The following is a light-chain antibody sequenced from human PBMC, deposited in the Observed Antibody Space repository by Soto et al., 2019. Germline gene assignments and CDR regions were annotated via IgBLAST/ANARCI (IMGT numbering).Light chain of an antibody. Sequence: QSALTQPASVSGSPGQSITISCTGTSSDVGGYNYVSWYQQHPGKAPKLMIYGVSNRPSGVSNRFSGSKSGNTASLTISGPQAEDEADYYCTSYTSGSTLRVFGGGTKLTVL. J-gene: IGLJ3*02. V-gene: IGLV2-14*01. CDR3: TSYTSGSTLRV. CDR2: GVS. CDR1: SSDVGGYNY.